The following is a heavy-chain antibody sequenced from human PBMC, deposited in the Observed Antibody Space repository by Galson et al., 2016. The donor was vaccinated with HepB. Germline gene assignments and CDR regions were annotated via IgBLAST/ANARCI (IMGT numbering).Heavy chain of an antibody. CDR2: IIPMYGTP. CDR1: GGTFSSYA. J-gene: IGHJ6*02. Sequence: SVKVSCKASGGTFSSYALTWVRQAPGQGLEWMGRIIPMYGTPQSAQKLQGRVTITADEPTSTAYMELSSLGSGDAAVYYCARGAGSVYQYYYGMDVWGQGTTVTVSS. V-gene: IGHV1-69*13. CDR3: ARGAGSVYQYYYGMDV.